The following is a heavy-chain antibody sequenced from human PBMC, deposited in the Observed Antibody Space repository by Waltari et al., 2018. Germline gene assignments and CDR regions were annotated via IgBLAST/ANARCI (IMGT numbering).Heavy chain of an antibody. CDR2: INSDGSST. J-gene: IGHJ4*02. CDR1: GFTFTSSL. Sequence: EVQLDESGGGLVQPGGSLRLSWSASGFTFTSSLMNWVRQAPGKGLVWVARINSDGSSTTYADSVKGRFTISRDNAKNTVYLQMNSLRVEDTAVYYCTRALWLGELYDYWGQGTLVTVSS. D-gene: IGHD3-10*01. V-gene: IGHV3-74*01. CDR3: TRALWLGELYDY.